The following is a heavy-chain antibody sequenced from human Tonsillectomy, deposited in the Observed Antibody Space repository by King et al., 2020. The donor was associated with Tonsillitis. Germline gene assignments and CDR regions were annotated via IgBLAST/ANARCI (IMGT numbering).Heavy chain of an antibody. CDR1: GFTFSSYG. V-gene: IGHV3-30*18. CDR2: ISYDGSNK. J-gene: IGHJ6*02. CDR3: AKDRGDVDPGSYGMDV. D-gene: IGHD5-18*01. Sequence: QLVQSGGGVVQPGGSLRLSCAASGFTFSSYGMHWVRQAPGKGLEWVAVISYDGSNKYYADSVKGRFTISRDNSKNTLYLQMNSLRPEDTAVYYCAKDRGDVDPGSYGMDVWGQGTTVTVSS.